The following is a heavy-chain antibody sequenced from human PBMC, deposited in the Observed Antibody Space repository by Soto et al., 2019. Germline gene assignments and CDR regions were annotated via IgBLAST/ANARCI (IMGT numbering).Heavy chain of an antibody. CDR1: GFTFSSYA. J-gene: IGHJ4*02. D-gene: IGHD2-8*01. CDR2: ISDSGVGT. V-gene: IGHV3-23*01. Sequence: EVQLLESGGGLVQPGGSLRLSCAASGFTFSSYAMTWVRQAPGKGLEWVSTISDSGVGTYYADSVKGRFTISRDNSPNTLYLQMNSLRAEDTAGYYCAHTSWCRDWGQGTLVTVSS. CDR3: AHTSWCRD.